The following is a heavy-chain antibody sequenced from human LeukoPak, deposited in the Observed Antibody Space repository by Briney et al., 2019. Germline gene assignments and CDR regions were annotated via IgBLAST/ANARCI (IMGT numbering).Heavy chain of an antibody. V-gene: IGHV3-74*01. J-gene: IGHJ3*02. CDR3: ATGLISAYEI. CDR1: GFTFINYW. D-gene: IGHD3-16*01. CDR2: VKGDGTST. Sequence: GGSLRLSCAASGFTFINYWMHWVRQAPGKGLVWVSRVKGDGTSTIYADFVKGRFTISRDNAKNTIYLQMNSLRSDDTAVYYCATGLISAYEIGGQGTMLTVSS.